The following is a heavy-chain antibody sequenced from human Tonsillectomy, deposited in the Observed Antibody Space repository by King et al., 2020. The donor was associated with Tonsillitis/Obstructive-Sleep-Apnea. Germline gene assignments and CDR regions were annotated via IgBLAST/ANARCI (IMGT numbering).Heavy chain of an antibody. J-gene: IGHJ6*03. CDR3: ARGGSSSSLYYYYMDV. V-gene: IGHV4-34*01. Sequence: VQLQQWGAGLLKPSETLSLTCAVYGGSFSGYYWTWIRQPPGKGLEWIGEINHNGITNYNPSLKSRVTISVDTSKNQFSLKLSSVTAADTAVYYCARGGSSSSLYYYYMDVWGKGTTVTVSS. CDR1: GGSFSGYY. CDR2: INHNGIT. D-gene: IGHD6-13*01.